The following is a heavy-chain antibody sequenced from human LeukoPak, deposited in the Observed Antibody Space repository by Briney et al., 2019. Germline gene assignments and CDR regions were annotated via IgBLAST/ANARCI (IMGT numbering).Heavy chain of an antibody. J-gene: IGHJ4*02. V-gene: IGHV1-2*02. CDR1: GYTFTGYY. CDR2: INPDSGGT. CDR3: ARASRELFTGFDY. Sequence: ASVKVSCKASGYTFTGYYMHWVRQAPGQGLEWMGWINPDSGGTNYAQKFQGRVTMTRDTSISTAYMELSRLRSDDTAVYYCARASRELFTGFDYWGQGTPVTVSS. D-gene: IGHD1-26*01.